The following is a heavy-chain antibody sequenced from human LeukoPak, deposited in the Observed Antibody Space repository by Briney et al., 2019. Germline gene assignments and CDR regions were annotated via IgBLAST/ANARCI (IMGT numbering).Heavy chain of an antibody. CDR1: GFTFRNYG. V-gene: IGHV3-30*03. J-gene: IGHJ4*02. D-gene: IGHD3-10*01. CDR3: VSLRQGSGTYYIDY. CDR2: ILYDGSNQ. Sequence: PGGSLRLSCAASGFTFRNYGMHWVRQAPGTGLEWVALILYDGSNQYYTDSVKGRFTISRDNARNTLYLQMYSLRAEDTAVYYCVSLRQGSGTYYIDYWGQGTLVTVSS.